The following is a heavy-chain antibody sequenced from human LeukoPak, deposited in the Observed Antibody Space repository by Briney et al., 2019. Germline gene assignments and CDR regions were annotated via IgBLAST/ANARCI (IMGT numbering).Heavy chain of an antibody. D-gene: IGHD6-13*01. Sequence: GGSLRLSCAASGFTFSSYAMHWVRQAPGKGLEYVSAISSNGGSTYYANSVKGRFTISRDNSKNTPYLQMGSLRAEDMAVYYCASGSRGIAAYWGQGTLVTVSS. CDR3: ASGSRGIAAY. J-gene: IGHJ4*02. V-gene: IGHV3-64*01. CDR2: ISSNGGST. CDR1: GFTFSSYA.